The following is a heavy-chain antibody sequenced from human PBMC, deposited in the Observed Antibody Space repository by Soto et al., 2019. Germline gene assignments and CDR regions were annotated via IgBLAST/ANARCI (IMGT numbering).Heavy chain of an antibody. Sequence: ASVKVSCKASGYTFTGYYMHWVRQAPGQGLEWMGWLNPNSGGTNAAQKFQGRVTMTRDTSISTAYMELSRLRSDDTSEYYCARDRIQLWLGDYYYGMDVWGQGTTVTVSS. CDR1: GYTFTGYY. J-gene: IGHJ6*02. V-gene: IGHV1-2*02. CDR2: LNPNSGGT. CDR3: ARDRIQLWLGDYYYGMDV. D-gene: IGHD5-18*01.